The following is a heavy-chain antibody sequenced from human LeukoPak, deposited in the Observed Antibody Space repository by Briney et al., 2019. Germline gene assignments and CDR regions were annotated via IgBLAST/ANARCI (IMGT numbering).Heavy chain of an antibody. Sequence: QPGRSLRLSCAASGFTFSSYGMHWVRQAPGKGLEWVAVISYDGSNKYYADSVKGQFTISRDNSKNTLYLQMNSLRAEDTAVYYCAKGWDLWGQGTLVAVSS. CDR2: ISYDGSNK. CDR1: GFTFSSYG. V-gene: IGHV3-30*18. CDR3: AKGWDL. J-gene: IGHJ5*02.